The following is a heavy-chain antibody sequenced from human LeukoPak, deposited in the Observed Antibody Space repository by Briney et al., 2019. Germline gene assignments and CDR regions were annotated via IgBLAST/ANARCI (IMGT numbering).Heavy chain of an antibody. CDR2: IYYSGST. Sequence: SETLSLTCTVSGGSISSYYWSWIRQPPGKGLEWIGYIYYSGSTNYNPSLKSRVTISVDTSKNQFSLKLSSVTAADTAVYYCARVGYCSSTSCSKGYYYYYMDVWGKGTTATVSS. J-gene: IGHJ6*03. CDR1: GGSISSYY. V-gene: IGHV4-59*01. CDR3: ARVGYCSSTSCSKGYYYYYMDV. D-gene: IGHD2-2*01.